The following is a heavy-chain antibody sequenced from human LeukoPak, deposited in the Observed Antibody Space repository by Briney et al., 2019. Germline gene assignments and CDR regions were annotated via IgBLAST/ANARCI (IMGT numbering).Heavy chain of an antibody. CDR3: AILPSPDAFDI. CDR2: ISSSSSYI. J-gene: IGHJ3*02. Sequence: GGSLRLSCAASGFTFSSYSMNWVRQAPGKGPEWVSSISSSSSYIYYADSVKGRFTISRDNAKNSLYLQMNSLRAEDTAVYYCAILPSPDAFDIWGQGTMVTVSS. V-gene: IGHV3-21*01. CDR1: GFTFSSYS.